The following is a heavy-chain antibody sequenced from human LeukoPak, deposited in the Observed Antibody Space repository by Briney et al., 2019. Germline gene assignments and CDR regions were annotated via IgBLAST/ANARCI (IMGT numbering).Heavy chain of an antibody. V-gene: IGHV1-2*02. CDR1: GYTFTGYY. J-gene: IGHJ4*02. CDR3: ARSPHILTGEDFDY. Sequence: ASVKVSCKASGYTFTGYYMHWVRQAPGQGLEWMGWINPNSGGTNYAQKFQGRVTMTRDTSISTAYMELSRLRSDDTAVYYCARSPHILTGEDFDYWGQGILVTVSS. CDR2: INPNSGGT. D-gene: IGHD3-9*01.